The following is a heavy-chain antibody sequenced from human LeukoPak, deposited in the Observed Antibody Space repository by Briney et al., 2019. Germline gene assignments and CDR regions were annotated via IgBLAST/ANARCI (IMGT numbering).Heavy chain of an antibody. CDR1: GFXFSSYA. D-gene: IGHD3-22*01. Sequence: GGSLRLSCAASGFXFSSYAMGWVRQAPGKGLEWVGYISGSGGRTYDADYAKGRFTISRDNSQNTLSLQMNSLRAEDTALYYCAKSLFGMMVGDDAFDIWGQGTMVAVSS. CDR3: AKSLFGMMVGDDAFDI. CDR2: ISGSGGRT. J-gene: IGHJ3*02. V-gene: IGHV3-23*01.